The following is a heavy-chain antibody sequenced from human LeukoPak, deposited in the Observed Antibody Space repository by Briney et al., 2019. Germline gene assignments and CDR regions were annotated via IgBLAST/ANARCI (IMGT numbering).Heavy chain of an antibody. Sequence: GESLKISCKGSGYSFTSYWIGWVRQMPGKGLGWMGIIYPGDSDTRYSPSFQGQVTISADKSISTAYLQWSSLKASDTAMYYCARRIAVAGTGFDYWGQGTLVTVSS. CDR3: ARRIAVAGTGFDY. D-gene: IGHD6-19*01. CDR2: IYPGDSDT. CDR1: GYSFTSYW. V-gene: IGHV5-51*01. J-gene: IGHJ4*02.